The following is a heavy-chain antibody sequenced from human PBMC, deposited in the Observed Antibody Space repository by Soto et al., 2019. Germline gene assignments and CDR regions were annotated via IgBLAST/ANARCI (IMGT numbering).Heavy chain of an antibody. CDR2: IDNSGST. Sequence: SETLSLTCTVSAGSISNYFCNWIRQPAGKGLEWIGRIDNSGSTNYNPSLKSRVTMPSDTSRNQFSLKLNSVTAADTAVYYCARGGQDFWSGPFDYWGQGALVTVSS. V-gene: IGHV4-4*07. D-gene: IGHD3-3*01. J-gene: IGHJ4*02. CDR1: AGSISNYF. CDR3: ARGGQDFWSGPFDY.